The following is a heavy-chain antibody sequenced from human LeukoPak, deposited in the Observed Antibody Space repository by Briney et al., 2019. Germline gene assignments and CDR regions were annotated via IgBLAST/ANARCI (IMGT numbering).Heavy chain of an antibody. Sequence: VKVSCKASGYTFNHNYLHWVRQAPGQGLEWMGWINPNNPATHSSHKFQGRVTMTSDSSISTVYLEVNRLKPDDTAVYFCARVRDYSNSPFNWFDAWGQGTLVIVSS. CDR3: ARVRDYSNSPFNWFDA. D-gene: IGHD6-6*01. CDR2: INPNNPAT. J-gene: IGHJ5*02. V-gene: IGHV1-2*07. CDR1: GYTFNHNY.